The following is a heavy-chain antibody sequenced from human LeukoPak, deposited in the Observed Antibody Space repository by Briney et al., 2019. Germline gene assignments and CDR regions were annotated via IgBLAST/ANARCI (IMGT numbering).Heavy chain of an antibody. J-gene: IGHJ4*02. CDR1: GLTVSSSY. CDR3: AKRGAEVGTTIAPGDY. V-gene: IGHV3-53*01. CDR2: IYSGGST. Sequence: GGSLRLSCAASGLTVSSSYITWVRQAPGKGLEWVSGIYSGGSTYYADSVKGRFTISRDSSKNTLYLQMNSLRAEDTAVYYCAKRGAEVGTTIAPGDYWGQGSLVTVSS. D-gene: IGHD1-26*01.